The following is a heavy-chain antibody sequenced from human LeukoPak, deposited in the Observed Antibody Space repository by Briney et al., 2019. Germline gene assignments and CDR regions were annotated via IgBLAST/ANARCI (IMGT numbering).Heavy chain of an antibody. Sequence: SETVSLTCAVYGGSFSGYYWSWIRQPPGKGLEWIGEINHSGSTNYNPSLKSRVTISVDTSKNQFSLKLSSVTAADTAVYYCARGKQTVEMRRFDPWGQGTLVTVSS. V-gene: IGHV4-34*01. J-gene: IGHJ5*02. CDR1: GGSFSGYY. CDR2: INHSGST. CDR3: ARGKQTVEMRRFDP. D-gene: IGHD5-24*01.